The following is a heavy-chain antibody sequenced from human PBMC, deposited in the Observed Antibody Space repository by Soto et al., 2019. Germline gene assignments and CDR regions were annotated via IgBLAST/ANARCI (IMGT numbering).Heavy chain of an antibody. CDR3: TSPQPGQGYFDL. Sequence: EVSLRLSCAGSGFTYSSSALHWVRPPSGKELERVGRLSRKANSYATAYAASVKGRFTISRDDSKNTAYLQMNSLKTEDTAVYYCTSPQPGQGYFDLWDRGTPVTVSA. CDR2: LSRKANSYAT. J-gene: IGHJ2*01. CDR1: GFTYSSSA. V-gene: IGHV3-73*01.